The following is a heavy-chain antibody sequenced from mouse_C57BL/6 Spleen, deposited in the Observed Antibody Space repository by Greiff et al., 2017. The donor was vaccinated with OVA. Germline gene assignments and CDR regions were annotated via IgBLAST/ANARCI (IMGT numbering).Heavy chain of an antibody. CDR3: TRERGAWFAY. V-gene: IGHV5-9-1*02. CDR2: ISSGGDYI. J-gene: IGHJ3*01. Sequence: EVNVVESGEGLVKPGGSLKLSCAASGFTFSSYAMSWVRQTPEKRLEWVAYISSGGDYIYYADTVKGRFTISRDNARNTLYLQMSSLKSEDTAMYYCTRERGAWFAYWGQGTLVTVSA. CDR1: GFTFSSYA.